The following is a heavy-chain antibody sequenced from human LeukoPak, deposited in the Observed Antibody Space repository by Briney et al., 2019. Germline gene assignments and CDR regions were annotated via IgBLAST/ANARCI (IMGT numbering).Heavy chain of an antibody. V-gene: IGHV4-59*01. CDR2: IYHGGST. CDR1: GGSISNYY. D-gene: IGHD6-19*01. CDR3: ARDSRIAVAGFYYFDY. J-gene: IGHJ4*02. Sequence: PSETLSLTCTVSGGSISNYYWSWIRQPPGKGLEWIGYIYHGGSTNYNPSLKSRVTISVDRSKDQFSLKLTSVTAADTAVYYCARDSRIAVAGFYYFDYWGQGTLVTVSS.